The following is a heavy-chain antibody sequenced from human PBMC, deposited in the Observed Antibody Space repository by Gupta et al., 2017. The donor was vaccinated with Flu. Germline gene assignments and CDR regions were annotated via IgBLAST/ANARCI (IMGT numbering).Heavy chain of an antibody. Sequence: EVQLLESGGGLVQPGGSLRLSCAASGFTFSSYAMSWVRQAPGKGLEWVSAISGSGGSTYYADSVKGRFTISRDNSKNTLYLQMNSLRAEDTAVYYCAKSPSPLLVGPPTYYGMDVWGQGTTVTVS. V-gene: IGHV3-23*01. D-gene: IGHD2-15*01. CDR3: AKSPSPLLVGPPTYYGMDV. J-gene: IGHJ6*02. CDR1: GFTFSSYA. CDR2: ISGSGGST.